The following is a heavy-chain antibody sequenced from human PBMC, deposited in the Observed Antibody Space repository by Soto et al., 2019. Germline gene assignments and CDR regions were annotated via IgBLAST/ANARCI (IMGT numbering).Heavy chain of an antibody. CDR1: GGTFSSYA. J-gene: IGHJ4*02. Sequence: SVNVSCKASGGTFSSYAISWVRQAPGQGLEWMGGIIPIFGTANYAQKFQGRVTITADESTSTAYMELSSLRSEDTAVYYCASSTPRGYSYGPDYWGQGTLVTVSS. CDR2: IIPIFGTA. CDR3: ASSTPRGYSYGPDY. D-gene: IGHD5-18*01. V-gene: IGHV1-69*13.